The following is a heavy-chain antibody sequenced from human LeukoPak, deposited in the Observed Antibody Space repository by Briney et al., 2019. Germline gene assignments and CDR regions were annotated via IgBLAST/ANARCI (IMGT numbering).Heavy chain of an antibody. D-gene: IGHD2-2*02. CDR2: INPSGGST. J-gene: IGHJ5*02. Sequence: GASVKVSCKASGYTFTSYYMHWVRQAPGQGLEWMGIINPSGGSTSYAQKFQGRVTMTRDTSTSTVYMELSSLRSEDTAVYYCARAVCSSTSCYTFWFDPWGQGTLVTVSS. V-gene: IGHV1-46*01. CDR1: GYTFTSYY. CDR3: ARAVCSSTSCYTFWFDP.